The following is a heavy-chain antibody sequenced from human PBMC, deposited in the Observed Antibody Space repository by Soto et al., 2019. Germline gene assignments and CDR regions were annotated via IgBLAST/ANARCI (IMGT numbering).Heavy chain of an antibody. CDR2: ISGSGGST. Sequence: GGSLRLSCAASGFTFSSYAMSWVRQAPGKGLEWVSAISGSGGSTYYADSVKGRFTISRDNSKNTLYLQMNSLRAEDTAVYYCANGTPITMRVVVRKYYCDYWGQGTRVTVSS. CDR1: GFTFSSYA. J-gene: IGHJ4*02. D-gene: IGHD3-22*01. CDR3: ANGTPITMRVVVRKYYCDY. V-gene: IGHV3-23*01.